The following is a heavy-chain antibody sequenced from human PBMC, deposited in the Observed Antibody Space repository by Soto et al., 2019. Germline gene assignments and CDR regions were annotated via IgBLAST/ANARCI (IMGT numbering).Heavy chain of an antibody. D-gene: IGHD6-19*01. CDR1: GFTFSSYT. CDR3: AREGMHSSGHDAFDI. CDR2: ISYDGSNK. Sequence: QMQLVESGGGVVQPGRSLRLSSAASGFTFSSYTMHWVRQAPGKGLEWVALISYDGSNKYYADSVKGRFTISRDNSKNTLYLQMNSLRAEDTAVYYCAREGMHSSGHDAFDIWGQGTMVTVSS. V-gene: IGHV3-30-3*01. J-gene: IGHJ3*02.